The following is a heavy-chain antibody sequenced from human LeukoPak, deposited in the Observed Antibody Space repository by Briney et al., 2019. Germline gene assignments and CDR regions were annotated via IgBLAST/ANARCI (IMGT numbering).Heavy chain of an antibody. CDR2: INHSGST. D-gene: IGHD5-18*01. Sequence: SETLSLTCAVYGGSFSGYYWSWIRQPPGKGLEWIGEINHSGSTNYNPSLKSRVTISVDTSKNQFSLKLSSVTAADTAVYYCARGVGIQRWSFFFDYWGQGILVSVSS. CDR1: GGSFSGYY. V-gene: IGHV4-34*01. J-gene: IGHJ4*02. CDR3: ARGVGIQRWSFFFDY.